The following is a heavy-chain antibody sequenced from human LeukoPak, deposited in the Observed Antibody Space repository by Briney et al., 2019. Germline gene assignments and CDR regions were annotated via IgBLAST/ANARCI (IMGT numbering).Heavy chain of an antibody. J-gene: IGHJ3*02. CDR1: GYTFTGYY. D-gene: IGHD3-22*01. CDR3: ALSRGYDSSSDDAFDI. Sequence: ASVKVSCKASGYTFTGYYMHWVRQAPGQGLEWVGWINPNSGGTNYAQKFQGRVTMTRDTSISTAYMELSRLRSDDTAVYYCALSRGYDSSSDDAFDIWGQGTMVTVSS. V-gene: IGHV1-2*02. CDR2: INPNSGGT.